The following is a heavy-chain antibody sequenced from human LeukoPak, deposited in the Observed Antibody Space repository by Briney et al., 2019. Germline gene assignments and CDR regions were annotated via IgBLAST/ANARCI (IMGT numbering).Heavy chain of an antibody. CDR1: GFTFNSYA. CDR3: AKCYYDSSSYYFGAFDI. D-gene: IGHD3-22*01. J-gene: IGHJ3*02. Sequence: GGSLRLSRAASGFTFNSYAMSWVRQAPGKGLEWVSAISGSGGSTYYADSVKGRFTISRDNSKNTLYLQMNSLRAEDTAVYYCAKCYYDSSSYYFGAFDIWGQGTMVTVSS. V-gene: IGHV3-23*01. CDR2: ISGSGGST.